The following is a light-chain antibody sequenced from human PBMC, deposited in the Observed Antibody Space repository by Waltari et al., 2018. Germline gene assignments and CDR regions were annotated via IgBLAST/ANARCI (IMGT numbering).Light chain of an antibody. V-gene: IGKV1-16*01. CDR1: QGISNY. CDR2: YAS. Sequence: IQMTQSPSSLSASVGDTVTITCRAIQGISNYLAWYQQKPGKAPKPLLYYASNLESWVASTFSGSGSETDFTRTISSLQPEDFATYYCQPQISDPRTFGPGTTVEIK. CDR3: QPQISDPRT. J-gene: IGKJ1*01.